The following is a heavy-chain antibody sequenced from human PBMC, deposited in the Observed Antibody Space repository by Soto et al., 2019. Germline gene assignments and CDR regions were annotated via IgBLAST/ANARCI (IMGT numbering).Heavy chain of an antibody. V-gene: IGHV4-30-4*01. D-gene: IGHD3-16*01. Sequence: SETLSLTCTVSGGSISSGDYYWSWIRQPPGNGLEWIGYIYYSGSTYYNPSLKSRVTISVDTSKNLFSLKLSSLTAADTAVYYCARVTYDYANDYWGQGTLVTVSS. CDR2: IYYSGST. CDR3: ARVTYDYANDY. CDR1: GGSISSGDYY. J-gene: IGHJ4*02.